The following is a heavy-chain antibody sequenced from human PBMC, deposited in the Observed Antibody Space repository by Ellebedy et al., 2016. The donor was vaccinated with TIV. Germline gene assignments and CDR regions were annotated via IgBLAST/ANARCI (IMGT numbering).Heavy chain of an antibody. Sequence: GASLKISCAASGFTFSDYYMCWIRQPPGQLLELVSYISSSGSTIYYADSVKSRFTISRDNSKNTFFLQMNSLRVEDTAIYYCAKDSGREHEYWGQGTLVTISS. CDR1: GFTFSDYY. J-gene: IGHJ4*02. D-gene: IGHD3-10*01. CDR2: ISSSGSTI. V-gene: IGHV3-11*01. CDR3: AKDSGREHEY.